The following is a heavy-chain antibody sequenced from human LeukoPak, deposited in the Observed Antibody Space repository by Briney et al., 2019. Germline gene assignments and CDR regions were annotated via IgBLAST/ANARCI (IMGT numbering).Heavy chain of an antibody. Sequence: GGSLRLSCAASGFTFSSYGMHWVRQAPGKGLEWVAVISYDGSNKYYADSVKGRFTISRDNSKNTLYLQMNSLRAEDTAVYYCAKVVGELDYWGQGTLVTVSS. CDR3: AKVVGELDY. CDR1: GFTFSSYG. J-gene: IGHJ4*02. D-gene: IGHD1-26*01. CDR2: ISYDGSNK. V-gene: IGHV3-30*18.